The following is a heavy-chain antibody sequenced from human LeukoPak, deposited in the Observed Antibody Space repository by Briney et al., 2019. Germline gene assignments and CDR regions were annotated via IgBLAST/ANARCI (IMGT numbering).Heavy chain of an antibody. CDR3: AADESWGGYFDY. J-gene: IGHJ4*02. D-gene: IGHD3-16*01. Sequence: GGSLTLSCAASGFTFSSYSMNWVRQAAGKGLEWVASISSSSSYIYYADSVKGRFTISRDNAKNSLYLQMNSLRAEDTAVYYCAADESWGGYFDYWGQGTLVTVSS. CDR2: ISSSSSYI. V-gene: IGHV3-21*01. CDR1: GFTFSSYS.